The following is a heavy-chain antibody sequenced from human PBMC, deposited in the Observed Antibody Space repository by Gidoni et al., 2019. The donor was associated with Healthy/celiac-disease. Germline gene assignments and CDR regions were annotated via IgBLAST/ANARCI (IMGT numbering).Heavy chain of an antibody. CDR3: ARALSSAYYDFWSGYYTEYYFDY. CDR1: GYTFTGSY. V-gene: IGHV1-2*04. D-gene: IGHD3-3*01. Sequence: QVPLVQSGAEVKKPGPSVKVSCKASGYTFTGSYMHWVRQAPGQGLEWMGGINPNRGGTNYAQKCQGWVTMTRDTSISTAYMELSRLRSDDTAVYYCARALSSAYYDFWSGYYTEYYFDYWGQGTLVTVSS. CDR2: INPNRGGT. J-gene: IGHJ4*02.